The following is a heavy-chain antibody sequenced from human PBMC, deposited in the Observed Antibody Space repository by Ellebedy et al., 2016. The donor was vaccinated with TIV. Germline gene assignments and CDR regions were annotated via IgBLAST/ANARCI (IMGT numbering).Heavy chain of an antibody. V-gene: IGHV3-30-3*01. Sequence: GESLKISCAASGFTFSTYAIHWVRQAPGKGLEWVAVISYDASKKYYADSVKGRFTISRDNAKNSLYLQMNSLRAEDTAVYYCARAAGESYYYPDYWGQGTLVTVSS. CDR1: GFTFSTYA. CDR2: ISYDASKK. CDR3: ARAAGESYYYPDY. J-gene: IGHJ4*02. D-gene: IGHD1-26*01.